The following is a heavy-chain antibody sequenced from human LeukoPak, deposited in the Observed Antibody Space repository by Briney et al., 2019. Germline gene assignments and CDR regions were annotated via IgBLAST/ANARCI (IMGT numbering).Heavy chain of an antibody. J-gene: IGHJ4*02. Sequence: GGSLRLSCAASGFTFSSYSMNWVRQAPGKGLGWVSYISSSSSTIYYADSVEGRFTISRDNAKNSLYLQMNSLRAEDTAVYYCARDGRWLQWGNDYWGQGTLVTVSS. D-gene: IGHD5-24*01. CDR1: GFTFSSYS. CDR2: ISSSSSTI. V-gene: IGHV3-48*04. CDR3: ARDGRWLQWGNDY.